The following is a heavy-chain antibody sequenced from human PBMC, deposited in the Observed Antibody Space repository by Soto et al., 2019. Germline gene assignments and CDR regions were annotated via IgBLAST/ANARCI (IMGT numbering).Heavy chain of an antibody. J-gene: IGHJ3*02. CDR3: AKGFDIRGSYRYYGFDI. Sequence: EVQLLESGGGLVQPGGSLRLSCAASGFTFSSYAMSWVRQAPGKGLEWVSAISGSGGSTYYADSVKGRFTISRDNSKNTLYLQMNSLRAEDTPVYYCAKGFDIRGSYRYYGFDIWGQGTMVTVSS. D-gene: IGHD3-16*02. CDR1: GFTFSSYA. CDR2: ISGSGGST. V-gene: IGHV3-23*01.